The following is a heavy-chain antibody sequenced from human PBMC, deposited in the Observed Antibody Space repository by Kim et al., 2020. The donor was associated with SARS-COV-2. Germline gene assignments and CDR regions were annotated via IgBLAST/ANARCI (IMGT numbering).Heavy chain of an antibody. CDR1: GGSISSGGYY. CDR2: IYYSGST. CDR3: ARVVEGATGWFDP. D-gene: IGHD2-15*01. Sequence: SETLSLTCTVSGGSISSGGYYWSWIRQHPGKGLEWIGYIYYSGSTYYNPSLKSRVTISVDTSKNQFSLKLSSVTAADTAVYYCARVVEGATGWFDPWGQGTLVTVSS. V-gene: IGHV4-31*03. J-gene: IGHJ5*02.